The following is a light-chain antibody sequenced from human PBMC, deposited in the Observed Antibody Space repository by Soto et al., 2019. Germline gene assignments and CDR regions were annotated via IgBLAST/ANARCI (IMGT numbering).Light chain of an antibody. J-gene: IGLJ3*02. Sequence: QSALTQPASVSGSPGQSITISCTGTSSDIGIYNYVSWYQHHPGKAPKVMIFEVSHRPSGVSNRFSGSKSGNTASLTISGLQAEDEADYYCTSYTTSSTWVFGGGTKVTVL. CDR3: TSYTTSSTWV. V-gene: IGLV2-14*01. CDR1: SSDIGIYNY. CDR2: EVS.